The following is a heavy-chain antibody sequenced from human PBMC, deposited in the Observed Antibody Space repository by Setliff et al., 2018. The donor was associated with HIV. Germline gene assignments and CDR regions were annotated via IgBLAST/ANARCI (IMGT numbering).Heavy chain of an antibody. CDR2: IYYSGSA. V-gene: IGHV4-39*01. D-gene: IGHD3-10*01. CDR1: GGSISSSNYC. CDR3: ASHDPEETLSFGDLSSLANFDS. J-gene: IGHJ4*02. Sequence: PSETLSLTCTISGGSISSSNYCWGWIRQPPGKGLEWIGSIYYSGSAYYNPSLKSRVTISVDTSKNQFSLHLTSVTAADTAIYYCASHDPEETLSFGDLSSLANFDSWGQGTLVTVSS.